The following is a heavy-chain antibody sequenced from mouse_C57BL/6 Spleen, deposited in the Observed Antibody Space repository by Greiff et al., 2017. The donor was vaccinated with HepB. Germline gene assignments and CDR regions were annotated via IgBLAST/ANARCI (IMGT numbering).Heavy chain of an antibody. V-gene: IGHV1-69*01. J-gene: IGHJ4*01. D-gene: IGHD3-1*01. CDR3: ARSGRRYAMDY. Sequence: QVHVKQPGAELVMPGASVKLSCKASGYTFTSYWMHWVKQRPGQGLEWIGEIDPSDSYTNYNQKFKGKSTLTVDKSSSTAYMQLSSLTSEDSAVYYCARSGRRYAMDYWGQGTSVTVSS. CDR1: GYTFTSYW. CDR2: IDPSDSYT.